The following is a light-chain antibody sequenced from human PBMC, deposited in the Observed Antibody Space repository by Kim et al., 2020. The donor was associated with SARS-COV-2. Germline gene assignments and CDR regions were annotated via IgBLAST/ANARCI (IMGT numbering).Light chain of an antibody. Sequence: PGERATVSCRASQRIRSNYLAWYQQKPGQAPRLLLYAASTRATGIPDRFSGSGSGTDFTLTITSLEPEDAAVYYCQQYVTSPFTFGPGTRVDIK. CDR3: QQYVTSPFT. CDR2: AAS. CDR1: QRIRSNY. J-gene: IGKJ3*01. V-gene: IGKV3-20*01.